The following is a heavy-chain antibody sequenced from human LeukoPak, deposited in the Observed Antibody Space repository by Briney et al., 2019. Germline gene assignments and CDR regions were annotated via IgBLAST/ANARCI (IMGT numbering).Heavy chain of an antibody. D-gene: IGHD3-22*01. Sequence: GRSLRLSCAVSGFTFSGYGMHWVRQAPGKGLDWVAVIWNDGSNKLEADSVKGRFTISRDNSKNTLYLQMNSLRAEDTAVYYCARDYYDSSGSQRWAFDIWGQGTMVTVSS. V-gene: IGHV3-33*01. CDR1: GFTFSGYG. CDR3: ARDYYDSSGSQRWAFDI. J-gene: IGHJ3*02. CDR2: IWNDGSNK.